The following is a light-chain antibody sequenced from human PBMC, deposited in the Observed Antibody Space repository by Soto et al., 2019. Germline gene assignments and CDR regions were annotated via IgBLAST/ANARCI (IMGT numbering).Light chain of an antibody. CDR2: LDSDGSH. Sequence: QAVVTQSPSASASLGASVKLTCTLSSGHSSYAIAWHQQQPEKGPRYLMKLDSDGSHTKGDAIPDRFSGSSSGAERYLTISILQSEDEADYYCQTWGTGIHVVFGGGTQLTVL. CDR1: SGHSSYA. CDR3: QTWGTGIHVV. V-gene: IGLV4-69*01. J-gene: IGLJ2*01.